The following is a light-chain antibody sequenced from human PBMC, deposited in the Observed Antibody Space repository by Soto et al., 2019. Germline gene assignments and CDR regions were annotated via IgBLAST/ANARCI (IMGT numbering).Light chain of an antibody. CDR3: QQYDNWPLT. CDR1: QSVTSN. V-gene: IGKV3-15*01. CDR2: GAS. Sequence: EIVMTQSPATLSVSLGERATLSCRASQSVTSNLAWYRQKPGQAPRLLIYGASTRATGIPARFSGSGSGTDFTLTISSLQSEDFGVYFCQQYDNWPLTFGGGTKVDIK. J-gene: IGKJ4*01.